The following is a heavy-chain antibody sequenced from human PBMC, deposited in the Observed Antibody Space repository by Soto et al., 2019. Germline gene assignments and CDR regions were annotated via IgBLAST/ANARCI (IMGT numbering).Heavy chain of an antibody. CDR3: ARGIQLWS. J-gene: IGHJ5*02. Sequence: QVQLQQWGAGLLKPSETLSLTCAVYGRSFSGYYWSWIRQPPGKGLEWIGEISHSGSTNYNPSLKSRVTISVDTSKNQFSLKLSSVTAADTAVYYCARGIQLWSWGQGTLVTVSS. CDR1: GRSFSGYY. V-gene: IGHV4-34*01. CDR2: ISHSGST. D-gene: IGHD5-18*01.